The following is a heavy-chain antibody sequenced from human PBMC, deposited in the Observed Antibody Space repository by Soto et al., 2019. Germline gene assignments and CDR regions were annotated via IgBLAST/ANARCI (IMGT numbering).Heavy chain of an antibody. CDR2: IYYSGST. J-gene: IGHJ4*02. Sequence: SETLSLTCTVSGGSISSYYWSWIRQPPGKGLEWIGYIYYSGSTNYNPSLKSRVTISVDTSKNQFSLKLSSVTAADTAVYYCARAVAAADLDYWGQGTLVTVSS. D-gene: IGHD6-13*01. CDR1: GGSISSYY. CDR3: ARAVAAADLDY. V-gene: IGHV4-59*01.